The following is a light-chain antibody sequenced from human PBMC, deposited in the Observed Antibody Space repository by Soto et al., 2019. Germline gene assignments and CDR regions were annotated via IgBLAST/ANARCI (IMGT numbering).Light chain of an antibody. J-gene: IGLJ3*02. CDR2: DVS. CDR1: SSDVGGYNY. Sequence: QSALTQSASVSGSPGQSITISCTGTSSDVGGYNYVSWYQQHPGKAPKLILYDVSNRPSGVSTRFSGSKSGNTASLTISGLQAEDEADDSCSSYTSTNSWVFGGGTKLTVL. CDR3: SSYTSTNSWV. V-gene: IGLV2-14*01.